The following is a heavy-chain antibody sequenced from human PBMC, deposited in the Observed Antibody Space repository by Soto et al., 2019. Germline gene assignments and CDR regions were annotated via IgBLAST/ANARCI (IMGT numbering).Heavy chain of an antibody. CDR1: GFTFSSYD. CDR3: ARGGSSPGYCSGGSCYSDFDY. Sequence: GGSLRLSCAASGFTFSSYDMHWVRQATGKGLEWVSAIGTAGDTYYPGAVKGGFTISRENAKNSLYLQMNSLRAEDTAVYYCARGGSSPGYCSGGSCYSDFDYWGQGTLVTVSS. CDR2: IGTAGDT. V-gene: IGHV3-13*01. J-gene: IGHJ4*02. D-gene: IGHD2-15*01.